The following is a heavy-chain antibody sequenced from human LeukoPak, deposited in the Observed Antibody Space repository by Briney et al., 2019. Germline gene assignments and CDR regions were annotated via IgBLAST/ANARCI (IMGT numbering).Heavy chain of an antibody. J-gene: IGHJ6*02. Sequence: SETLSLTCAVYGGSFSGYYWSWIRQPPGKGLEWIGEINHSGSTNYNPSLKSRVTISVDTSKNQFSLKLSSVTAADTAVYYCARGRPNLYCSSTSCYHYYYYGLDVWGQGTTVTVSS. CDR2: INHSGST. V-gene: IGHV4-34*01. CDR3: ARGRPNLYCSSTSCYHYYYYGLDV. D-gene: IGHD2-2*01. CDR1: GGSFSGYY.